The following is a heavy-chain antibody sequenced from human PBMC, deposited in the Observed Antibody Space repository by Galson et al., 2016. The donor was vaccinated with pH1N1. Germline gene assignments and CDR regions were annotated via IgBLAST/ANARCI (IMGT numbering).Heavy chain of an antibody. J-gene: IGHJ2*01. D-gene: IGHD4-17*01. V-gene: IGHV3-30-3*01. Sequence: SLRLSCAASGFTFSHYAMHWVRQAPGKGLEWVAVISYVESNKDYADSVKGRFTVSRDNSKNALYLQMNSLRAEDTALYYCARDHVYGDYFERFFDLWGRDTLVTVSS. CDR3: ARDHVYGDYFERFFDL. CDR2: ISYVESNK. CDR1: GFTFSHYA.